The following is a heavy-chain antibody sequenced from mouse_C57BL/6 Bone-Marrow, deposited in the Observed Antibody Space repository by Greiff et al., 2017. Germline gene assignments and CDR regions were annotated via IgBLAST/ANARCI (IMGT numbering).Heavy chain of an antibody. D-gene: IGHD1-1*01. CDR3: ARSYYYGSSFWFAY. Sequence: VKLMESGAELARPGASVKLSCKASGYTFTSYGISWVKQRTGQGLEWIGEIYPRSGNTYYNEKFKGQATLTADKSSSTAYMELRSLTSEDSAVYFCARSYYYGSSFWFAYWGQGTLVTVSA. CDR1: GYTFTSYG. V-gene: IGHV1-81*01. CDR2: IYPRSGNT. J-gene: IGHJ3*01.